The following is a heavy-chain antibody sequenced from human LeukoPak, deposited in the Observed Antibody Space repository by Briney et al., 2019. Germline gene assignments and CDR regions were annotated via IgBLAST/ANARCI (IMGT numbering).Heavy chain of an antibody. Sequence: SETLSLTCTVSGGSINSRPYYWGWIRQPPGKGLEWLGSFYYSGSTYYKPSLKGRVTISVDTSKNQFSLKLSSVTAADTAVYYCARSIAARRDFDYWGQGTLVTVAS. CDR3: ARSIAARRDFDY. D-gene: IGHD6-6*01. CDR2: FYYSGST. V-gene: IGHV4-39*01. CDR1: GGSINSRPYY. J-gene: IGHJ4*02.